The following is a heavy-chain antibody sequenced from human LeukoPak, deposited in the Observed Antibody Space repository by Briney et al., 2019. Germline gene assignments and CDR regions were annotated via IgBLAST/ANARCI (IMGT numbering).Heavy chain of an antibody. V-gene: IGHV1-46*01. Sequence: ASVKVSCKASGYTFTNYYIHWVRQAPGQGLEWMGLINPGGGNTNYAQNFQGRVTMTRDTSASTVYMELSSLRSEDTAIYYCARIRDGYDDAYDIWGQGTVVTVPS. J-gene: IGHJ3*02. CDR3: ARIRDGYDDAYDI. CDR2: INPGGGNT. CDR1: GYTFTNYY. D-gene: IGHD5-24*01.